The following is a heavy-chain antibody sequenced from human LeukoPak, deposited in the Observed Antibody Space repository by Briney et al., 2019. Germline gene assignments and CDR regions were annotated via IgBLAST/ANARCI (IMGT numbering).Heavy chain of an antibody. CDR1: GYTFTGYY. V-gene: IGHV1-2*02. CDR2: INPNSGGT. CDR3: ARVVPAAPYFDY. Sequence: ASVKVFCKASGYTFTGYYMHWVRQAPGQGLGWMGWINPNSGGTNYAQKFQGRVTMTRDTSISTAYMELSRLRSDDTAVYYCARVVPAAPYFDYWGQGTLVTVSS. J-gene: IGHJ4*02. D-gene: IGHD2-2*01.